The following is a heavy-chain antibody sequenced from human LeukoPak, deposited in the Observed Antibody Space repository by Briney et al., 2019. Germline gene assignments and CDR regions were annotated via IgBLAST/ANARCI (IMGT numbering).Heavy chain of an antibody. CDR3: ARDRGSYRFDY. Sequence: PPETLSLTCTVSGGSISSSSYYWGWIRQPPGKGLEWIGSIYYSGSTYYSPSLKSRVTISVDTSENQFSLKLNSVTAADTAVYYCARDRGSYRFDYWGQGTLVTVSS. CDR1: GGSISSSSYY. D-gene: IGHD1-26*01. CDR2: IYYSGST. V-gene: IGHV4-39*07. J-gene: IGHJ4*02.